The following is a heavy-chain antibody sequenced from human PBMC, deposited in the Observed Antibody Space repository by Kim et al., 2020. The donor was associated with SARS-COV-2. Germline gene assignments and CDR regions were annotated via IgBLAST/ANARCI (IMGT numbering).Heavy chain of an antibody. CDR2: ISWNSGSI. Sequence: GGSLRLSCAASGFTFDDYAMHWVRQAPGKGLEWVSGISWNSGSIGYADSVKGRFTISRDNAKNSLYLQMNSLRAEDTALYYCAKDWTYYYGSGSLGQATNYFDYWGQGTLVTVSS. CDR3: AKDWTYYYGSGSLGQATNYFDY. V-gene: IGHV3-9*01. CDR1: GFTFDDYA. D-gene: IGHD3-10*01. J-gene: IGHJ4*02.